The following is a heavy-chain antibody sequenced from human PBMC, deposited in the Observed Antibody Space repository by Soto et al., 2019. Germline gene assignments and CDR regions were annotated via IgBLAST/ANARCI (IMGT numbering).Heavy chain of an antibody. CDR1: GGSISSGGYY. CDR3: ARATRAARGYGMDV. CDR2: IYYSGST. V-gene: IGHV4-31*02. Sequence: SETLSLTXTVSGGSISSGGYYWSWIRQHPGKGLEWIGYIYYSGSTYYNPSLKSRVTISVDTSKNQFSLKLSSVTAADTAVYYCARATRAARGYGMDVWGQGTTVTVSS. J-gene: IGHJ6*02. D-gene: IGHD6-6*01.